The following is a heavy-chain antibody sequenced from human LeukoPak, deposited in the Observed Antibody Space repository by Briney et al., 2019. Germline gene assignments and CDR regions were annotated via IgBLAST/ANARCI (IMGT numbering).Heavy chain of an antibody. V-gene: IGHV3-7*03. J-gene: IGHJ4*02. D-gene: IGHD3-22*01. CDR1: EFTFSSYW. CDR2: IKQDGSKK. Sequence: GGSLRLSCAASEFTFSSYWMTWVRQAPGKGLEWVANIKQDGSKKNYVDSVKGRFTISRDNAKNSLYLQMNSLRAEDTAVYYCATPLDYYDSSGYHQGGDWGQGTLVTVSS. CDR3: ATPLDYYDSSGYHQGGD.